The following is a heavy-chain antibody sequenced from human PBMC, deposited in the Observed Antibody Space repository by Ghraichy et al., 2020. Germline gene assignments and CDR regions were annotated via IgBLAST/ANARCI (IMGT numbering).Heavy chain of an antibody. D-gene: IGHD6-13*01. J-gene: IGHJ5*02. V-gene: IGHV4-59*08. CDR1: GYSIRSYN. Sequence: SETLSLTCTVSGYSIRSYNWSWLRHPPGKGLEWIGYIYYSGTTNYNPSLKSRVTLSVDTSKNQFSLKLSSVTAADTAMYYCASNTITSSWYWFDPWGQGTLVT. CDR3: ASNTITSSWYWFDP. CDR2: IYYSGTT.